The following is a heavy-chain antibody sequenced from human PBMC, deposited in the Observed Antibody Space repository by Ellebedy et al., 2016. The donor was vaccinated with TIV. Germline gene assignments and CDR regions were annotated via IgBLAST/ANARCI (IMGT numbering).Heavy chain of an antibody. V-gene: IGHV3-30*18. CDR2: IAHDGSVA. D-gene: IGHD5-18*01. J-gene: IGHJ2*01. CDR1: GFTFSDYG. Sequence: GESLKISCEASGFTFSDYGIHWVRRTPGKGLEWLGVIAHDGSVAYYRESVKGRFTLSRDNSTRTVYLQLNSLKPDDTAVYHCAKEPQIHASPWYFDLWGRGTLVTVSS. CDR3: AKEPQIHASPWYFDL.